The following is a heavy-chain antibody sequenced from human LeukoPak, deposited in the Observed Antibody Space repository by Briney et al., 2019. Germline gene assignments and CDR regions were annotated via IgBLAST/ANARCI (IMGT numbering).Heavy chain of an antibody. D-gene: IGHD4-23*01. CDR1: GFTFSSYE. Sequence: GGSLRLSCAVSGFTFSSYEMNWVRQAPGKGLEWVSYISSSGSTIYYADSVKGRFTISRDNAKNSLYLQMNSLRAEDTAVYYCARGPNSQDYWGQGTLVTVSS. J-gene: IGHJ4*02. CDR2: ISSSGSTI. CDR3: ARGPNSQDY. V-gene: IGHV3-48*03.